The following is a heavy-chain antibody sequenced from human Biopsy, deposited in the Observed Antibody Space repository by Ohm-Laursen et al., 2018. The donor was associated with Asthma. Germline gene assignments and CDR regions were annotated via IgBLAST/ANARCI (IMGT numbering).Heavy chain of an antibody. CDR2: ISFDGTNR. D-gene: IGHD1-26*01. Sequence: SLRLSCTASGFSFSNYGMHWVRQALGKGLDWVAVISFDGTNRNYTDSVKGRFTISRDNSRNTLHLEMNSLRAEDTAVYFCAKEVIPGWELRRGPDSWGQGTLVTVSS. J-gene: IGHJ4*02. V-gene: IGHV3-30*18. CDR3: AKEVIPGWELRRGPDS. CDR1: GFSFSNYG.